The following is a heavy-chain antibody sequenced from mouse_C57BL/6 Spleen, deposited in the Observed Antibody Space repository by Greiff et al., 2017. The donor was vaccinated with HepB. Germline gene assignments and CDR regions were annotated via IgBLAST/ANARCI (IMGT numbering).Heavy chain of an antibody. J-gene: IGHJ2*01. D-gene: IGHD2-12*01. CDR1: GYAFSSSW. CDR3: ARDRLRRDYFDY. V-gene: IGHV1-82*01. Sequence: VQGVESGPELVKPGASVKISCKASGYAFSSSWMNWVKQRPGKGLEWIGRIYPGDGDTNYNGKFKGKATLTADKSSSTAYMQLSSLTSEDSAVYFCARDRLRRDYFDYWGQGTTLTVSS. CDR2: IYPGDGDT.